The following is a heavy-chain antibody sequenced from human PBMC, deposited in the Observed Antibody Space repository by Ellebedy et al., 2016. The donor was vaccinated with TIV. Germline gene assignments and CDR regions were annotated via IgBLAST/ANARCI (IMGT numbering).Heavy chain of an antibody. Sequence: PGGSLRLSCAASGLTFNIYVMNWVRQAPGKGLEWVSTISGSGGRTHYADSVKCRFTISRDNSKNTLYLQVNSLRAEDTAVYYCAADRYCSGGNCYWVDYWGQGTLVTVSS. V-gene: IGHV3-23*01. D-gene: IGHD2-15*01. J-gene: IGHJ4*02. CDR2: ISGSGGRT. CDR3: AADRYCSGGNCYWVDY. CDR1: GLTFNIYV.